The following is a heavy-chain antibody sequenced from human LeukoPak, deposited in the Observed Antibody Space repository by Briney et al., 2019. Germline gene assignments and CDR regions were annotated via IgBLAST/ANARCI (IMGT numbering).Heavy chain of an antibody. CDR3: ARRWDYYDSSGYYY. CDR1: GFTLSNSW. V-gene: IGHV3-7*02. D-gene: IGHD3-22*01. J-gene: IGHJ4*02. CDR2: IKQDGSEK. Sequence: PGGSLRLSCAASGFTLSNSWMSWVRQAPGKGLEWVANIKQDGSEKYYVDSVKGRFSISRDNAKNSLYLQMNSLRAEDTAVYYCARRWDYYDSSGYYYWGQGTLVTVSS.